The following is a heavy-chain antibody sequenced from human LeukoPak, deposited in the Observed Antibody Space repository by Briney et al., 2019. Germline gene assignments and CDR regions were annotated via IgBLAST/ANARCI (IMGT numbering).Heavy chain of an antibody. CDR2: IYYTGST. J-gene: IGHJ5*02. CDR3: ARDGRGYSYGVGFDP. V-gene: IGHV4-59*01. CDR1: GGSIISCY. D-gene: IGHD5-18*01. Sequence: SETLSLTCTVSGGSIISCYWTWIRQPPGKGLEWVGYIYYTGSTKYNPSLKSRVTISVDTSKNQFSLKLSSVTAADTAVYYCARDGRGYSYGVGFDPWGQGTLVTVSS.